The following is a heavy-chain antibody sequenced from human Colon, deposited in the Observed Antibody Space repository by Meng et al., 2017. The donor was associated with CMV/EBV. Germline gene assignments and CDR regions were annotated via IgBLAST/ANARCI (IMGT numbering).Heavy chain of an antibody. D-gene: IGHD7-27*01. CDR1: GYPVSGYY. CDR2: IDPHSGDT. V-gene: IGHV1-2*06. Sequence: NVSCTTSGYPVSGYYIHWVRQAPGQGLEWVGRIDPHSGDTKKFQDRVTMTTDTSISTAYMELSSLTSDDTAVYYCARGNWGSRYFDLWGRGTLVTVSS. CDR3: ARGNWGSRYFDL. J-gene: IGHJ2*01.